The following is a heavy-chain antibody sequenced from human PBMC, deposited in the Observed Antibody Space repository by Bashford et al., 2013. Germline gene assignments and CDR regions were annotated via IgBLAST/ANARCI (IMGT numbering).Heavy chain of an antibody. CDR1: GFSFSLYA. Sequence: GGSLRLSCEASGFSFSLYAMHWVRQAPGKGLEWVSIIGGSGETTDYADSVRGRFTVSRDNSRNTLYLQINSLRAEDTALYYCARDFDFAYWGQGTLVTVSS. V-gene: IGHV3-23*01. CDR3: ARDFDFAY. D-gene: IGHD3-9*01. J-gene: IGHJ4*02. CDR2: IGGSGETT.